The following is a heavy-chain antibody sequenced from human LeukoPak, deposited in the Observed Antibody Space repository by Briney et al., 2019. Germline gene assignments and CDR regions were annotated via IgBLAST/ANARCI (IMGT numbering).Heavy chain of an antibody. Sequence: SVKVSCKASGGTFSSYAISWVRQAPGQGLEWMGGIIPIFGTANYAQKFQGRVTITADESTSTAYMELSSLRSEDTAVYYCARDFRSIVVVPVAHIFDYWGQGTLVTVSS. CDR3: ARDFRSIVVVPVAHIFDY. CDR2: IIPIFGTA. J-gene: IGHJ4*02. D-gene: IGHD2-2*01. V-gene: IGHV1-69*01. CDR1: GGTFSSYA.